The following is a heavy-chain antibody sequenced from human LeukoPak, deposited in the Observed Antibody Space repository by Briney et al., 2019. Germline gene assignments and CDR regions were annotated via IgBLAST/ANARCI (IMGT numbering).Heavy chain of an antibody. CDR1: GFTFSSHA. D-gene: IGHD2-21*01. Sequence: GESLRLSCVASGFTFSSHAMAWVRQAPGKGLEWVSAIGGRGGSTYYADSVKGRFTISRDNSKNTLYLQMNGLRAEDTALYYCARDPGVIAFHYFDFWGQGTLVTVSS. CDR2: IGGRGGST. CDR3: ARDPGVIAFHYFDF. V-gene: IGHV3-23*01. J-gene: IGHJ4*02.